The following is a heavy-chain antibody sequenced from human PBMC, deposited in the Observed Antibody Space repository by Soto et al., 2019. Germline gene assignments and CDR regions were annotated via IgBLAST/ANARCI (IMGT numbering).Heavy chain of an antibody. CDR1: GFTFSSYS. D-gene: IGHD6-19*01. J-gene: IGHJ1*01. Sequence: GGSLRLSCAASGFTFSSYSMNWVRQAPGKGLEWVSSISSSSSYIYYADSVKGRFTISRDNAKNSLYLQMNSLRAEDTAVYYCARDVADSSGRQFFQHWGQGTLVTVSS. V-gene: IGHV3-21*01. CDR3: ARDVADSSGRQFFQH. CDR2: ISSSSSYI.